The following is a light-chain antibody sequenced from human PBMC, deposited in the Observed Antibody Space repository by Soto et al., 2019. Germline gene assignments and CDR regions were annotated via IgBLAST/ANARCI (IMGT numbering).Light chain of an antibody. J-gene: IGLJ2*01. CDR2: EGS. Sequence: QSALTQPASVSGSPGQSITISCTGTSSDVGSYNLVSWYQQHPGKAPKLMIYEGSKRPSGVSNRFSGSKSGITASLTISGLQAGDEADYYCCSYAGSSTLVFGGGTKLTVL. CDR3: CSYAGSSTLV. V-gene: IGLV2-23*01. CDR1: SSDVGSYNL.